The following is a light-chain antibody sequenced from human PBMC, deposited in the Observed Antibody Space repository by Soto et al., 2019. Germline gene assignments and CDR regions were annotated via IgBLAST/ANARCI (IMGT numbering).Light chain of an antibody. Sequence: DIVMTQSPDSLAVSLGERATINCKSSQRLLYSSKNKNYLAWYQQKPGQPPKLLIYWASTRESGVPDRFSGSGSGTDFALTISSLQAEDVAVYYCQQYYSTPLLTFGGGTKVEIK. J-gene: IGKJ4*01. CDR1: QRLLYSSKNKNY. CDR3: QQYYSTPLLT. CDR2: WAS. V-gene: IGKV4-1*01.